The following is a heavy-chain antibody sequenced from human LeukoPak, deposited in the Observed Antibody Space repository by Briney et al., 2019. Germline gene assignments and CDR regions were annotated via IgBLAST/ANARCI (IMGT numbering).Heavy chain of an antibody. CDR3: ARNRPAYYFDY. V-gene: IGHV3-33*01. CDR2: IWPDGSNK. J-gene: IGHJ4*02. Sequence: PGGSLRLSCAASGFTFSSYGMQWVRQAPGKGLERVAVIWPDGSNKYYADSVKGRFTISRDNSKNTLYLQMNSLRAEDTAVYYCARNRPAYYFDYWGQGSLVTVSS. CDR1: GFTFSSYG.